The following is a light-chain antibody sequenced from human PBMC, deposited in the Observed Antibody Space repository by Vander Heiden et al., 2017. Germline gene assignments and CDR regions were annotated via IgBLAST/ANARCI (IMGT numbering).Light chain of an antibody. CDR1: QSISSY. Sequence: DIQMTQSQSSLSASVGDRFTITCRASQSISSYLNWYQQKPGKAPKLLIYAASSLQSGVPSRFSGSGSGTDFTLTIRRLQPEDFATYYCQQSYSTPWTFGQGTKVDIK. CDR2: AAS. CDR3: QQSYSTPWT. J-gene: IGKJ1*01. V-gene: IGKV1-39*01.